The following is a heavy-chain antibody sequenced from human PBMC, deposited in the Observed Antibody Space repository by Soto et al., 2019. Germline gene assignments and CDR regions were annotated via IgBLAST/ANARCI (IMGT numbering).Heavy chain of an antibody. CDR1: GFTFSSYG. Sequence: GGSLRLSYAASGFTFSSYGMHWVRRAPGKGLEWVAVISYDGSNKYYADSVKGRFTISRDNSKNTLYLQMNSLRAEDTAVYYCAKDGDYGDYVTYDYYYYMDVWGKGTTVTVSS. D-gene: IGHD4-17*01. CDR2: ISYDGSNK. V-gene: IGHV3-30*18. CDR3: AKDGDYGDYVTYDYYYYMDV. J-gene: IGHJ6*03.